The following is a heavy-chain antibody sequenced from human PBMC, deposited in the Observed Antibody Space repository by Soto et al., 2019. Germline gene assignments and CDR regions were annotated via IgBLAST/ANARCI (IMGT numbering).Heavy chain of an antibody. D-gene: IGHD3-10*01. Sequence: QVQLKESGPGLVKPSETLSLTCNVSGGPIKTGDYYWNWIRQPPGKGLEWIGYVFYSGATNYSPSLKSRAAISTDTSKNQFSLSLTSVTAADTAVYYCARAGSSYGHLLFWGQGIRVTAST. V-gene: IGHV4-30-4*01. CDR2: VFYSGAT. CDR3: ARAGSSYGHLLF. CDR1: GGPIKTGDYY. J-gene: IGHJ4*02.